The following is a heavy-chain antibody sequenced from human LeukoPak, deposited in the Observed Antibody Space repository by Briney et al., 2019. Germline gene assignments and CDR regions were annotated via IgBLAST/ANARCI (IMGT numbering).Heavy chain of an antibody. CDR2: IYYSGST. CDR1: GASISSYY. J-gene: IGHJ4*02. CDR3: ARDQEGTYYFDY. V-gene: IGHV4-59*01. Sequence: SETLSLTCTVSGASISSYYWSWIRQAPGKGLEWIGYIYYSGSTNYNPSHKSRATISLDTSKNQFSLKVNSVTAADTAVYYCARDQEGTYYFDYWGQGTLVTVSS.